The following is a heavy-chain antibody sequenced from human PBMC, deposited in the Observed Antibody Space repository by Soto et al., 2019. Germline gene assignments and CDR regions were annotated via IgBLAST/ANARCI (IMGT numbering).Heavy chain of an antibody. CDR3: ASAGNANYYYYGMDV. J-gene: IGHJ6*02. D-gene: IGHD6-13*01. CDR2: ISGSGGST. CDR1: GFTFSSYA. Sequence: GSLRRSCAASGFTFSSYAMSWVRQAPGKGLEWVSAISGSGGSTYYADSVKGRFTIPRDNSKNTLYLQMNSLRAEDTAVYYCASAGNANYYYYGMDVWGQGTTVTVSS. V-gene: IGHV3-23*01.